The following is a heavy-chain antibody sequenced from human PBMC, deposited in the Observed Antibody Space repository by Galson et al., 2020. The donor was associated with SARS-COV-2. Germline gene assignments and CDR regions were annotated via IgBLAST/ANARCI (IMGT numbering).Heavy chain of an antibody. CDR3: AAFIARPAY. CDR1: GFTFTTSA. J-gene: IGHJ4*02. D-gene: IGHD6-6*01. V-gene: IGHV1-58*01. CDR2: IVVGSGKT. Sequence: SVKVSCKASGFTFTTSAVQWVRQARGQFLEWIGWIVVGSGKTNYAQKFQERVSITRDMSTTTAYMELSSLRYEDTSAYYCAAFIARPAYWGQGTLVTVSS.